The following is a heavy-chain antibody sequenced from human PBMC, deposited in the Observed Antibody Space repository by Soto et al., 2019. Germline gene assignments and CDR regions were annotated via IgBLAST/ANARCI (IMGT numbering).Heavy chain of an antibody. J-gene: IGHJ4*02. CDR2: IFPLTDIP. CDR1: GGTFRNYP. D-gene: IGHD6-19*01. Sequence: SVKVSCKASGGTFRNYPINWVRQAPGQGLEWMGSIFPLTDIPDYAQNFQARLTISADTSTSTAYMELRSLRSDDTAVYYCARDSIAVAGEPFAYWGQGTLVTVSS. V-gene: IGHV1-69*04. CDR3: ARDSIAVAGEPFAY.